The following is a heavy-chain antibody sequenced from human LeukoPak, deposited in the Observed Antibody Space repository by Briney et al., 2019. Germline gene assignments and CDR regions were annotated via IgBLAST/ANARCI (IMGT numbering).Heavy chain of an antibody. CDR2: INWNSGSI. V-gene: IGHV3-9*01. J-gene: IGHJ4*02. D-gene: IGHD3-22*01. CDR3: AKDIGSSGYYYPDY. Sequence: PGRSLRLSCAASGFTLDDYAMHWVRQAPGKGLEWVSGINWNSGSIGYADSVKGRFTISRDNAKNSLYLQMNSLRAEDTALYYCAKDIGSSGYYYPDYWGQGTLVTVSS. CDR1: GFTLDDYA.